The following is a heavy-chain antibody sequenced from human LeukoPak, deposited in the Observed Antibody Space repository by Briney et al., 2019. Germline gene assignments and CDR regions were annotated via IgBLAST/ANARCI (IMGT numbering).Heavy chain of an antibody. D-gene: IGHD6-19*01. Sequence: ASMKVSCKASGYTFTGYYIHWVRQAPGQGLEWMGWINPNSGGTNYAQKFQGRVTMTSDTSVSTTYMELSRLRSDDTAVYYCARGMSSDWFDCRGQGTLVTVSS. CDR3: ARGMSSDWFDC. CDR2: INPNSGGT. J-gene: IGHJ5*01. V-gene: IGHV1-2*02. CDR1: GYTFTGYY.